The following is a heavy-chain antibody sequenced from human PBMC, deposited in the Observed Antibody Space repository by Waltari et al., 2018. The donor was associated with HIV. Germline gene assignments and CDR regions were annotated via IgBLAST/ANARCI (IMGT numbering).Heavy chain of an antibody. CDR2: ISSSTRTT. CDR1: GFTLSGYN. J-gene: IGHJ2*01. D-gene: IGHD3-10*01. CDR3: ARSYYYNTPDYWYFDL. Sequence: DAQLLESGGGLIEPGGSLRLSCEAFGFTLSGYNMNWVRLAPGKGLEWISYISSSTRTTYTADSVKGRFTVSRDNAKNSLFLQMDSLRDEDTAVYYCARSYYYNTPDYWYFDLWGRGTLVTVSS. V-gene: IGHV3-48*02.